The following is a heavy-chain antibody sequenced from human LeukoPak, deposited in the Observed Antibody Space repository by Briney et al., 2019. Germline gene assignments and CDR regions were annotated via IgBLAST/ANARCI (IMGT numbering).Heavy chain of an antibody. CDR1: GGSISSYY. D-gene: IGHD3-10*01. CDR2: VYYSGST. Sequence: SETLSLTCTVSGGSISSYYWSWIRQPPGKGLEWIGYVYYSGSTNYNPSLKSRVTISVDTSRNQFSLKLSSVTAADTAVYYCARVRVVRGVTYYFDYWGQGTLVTVSS. V-gene: IGHV4-59*01. J-gene: IGHJ4*02. CDR3: ARVRVVRGVTYYFDY.